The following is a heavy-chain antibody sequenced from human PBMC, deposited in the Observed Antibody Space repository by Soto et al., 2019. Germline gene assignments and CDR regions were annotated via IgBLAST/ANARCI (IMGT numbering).Heavy chain of an antibody. J-gene: IGHJ6*02. CDR3: ARVFRSCWYHYYYYYGMDV. Sequence: QVQLVESGGGVVQPGRSLRLSCAASGFTFSSYAMHWVRQAPGKGLEWVAAISYDGSNKYYADSVKGRFTISRDNSKNTLYLQMNSLRAEDTAVYYCARVFRSCWYHYYYYYGMDVWGQGTTVTVSS. D-gene: IGHD6-13*01. CDR2: ISYDGSNK. V-gene: IGHV3-30-3*01. CDR1: GFTFSSYA.